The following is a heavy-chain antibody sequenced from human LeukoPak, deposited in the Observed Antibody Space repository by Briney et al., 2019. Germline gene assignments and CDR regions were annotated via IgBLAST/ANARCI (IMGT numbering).Heavy chain of an antibody. CDR3: ARAALTGYYIDY. Sequence: ASVKVSCKASGYTFTGYYMHWVRQAPGQGLEWMGWINPNSGDTNYAQKFQGRVTMTRDTSINTAYMELSRLRSDDTAVYYCARAALTGYYIDYWGQGTLVTVSS. CDR2: INPNSGDT. CDR1: GYTFTGYY. D-gene: IGHD3-9*01. J-gene: IGHJ4*02. V-gene: IGHV1-2*02.